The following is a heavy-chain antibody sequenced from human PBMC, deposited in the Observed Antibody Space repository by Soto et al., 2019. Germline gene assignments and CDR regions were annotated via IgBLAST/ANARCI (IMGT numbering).Heavy chain of an antibody. CDR1: GGAIINYY. J-gene: IGHJ4*02. CDR2: IYHTGST. Sequence: KPSETLSLTCSVSGGAIINYYWNWIRQTPGKGLEWIGYIYHTGSTSKNPSLKSRVTLSVDTSKNQLTLNLTSVTAADTAIYYCARSVNRGYSYGYGHWGQGTLVTVSS. V-gene: IGHV4-59*01. CDR3: ARSVNRGYSYGYGH. D-gene: IGHD5-18*01.